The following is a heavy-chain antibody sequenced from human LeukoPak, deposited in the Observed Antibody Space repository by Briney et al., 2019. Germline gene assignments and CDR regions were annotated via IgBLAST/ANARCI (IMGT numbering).Heavy chain of an antibody. CDR2: IKQDGSEK. Sequence: GGSLRLSCAASGFTFSSYAMHWVRQAPGKGLEWVANIKQDGSEKHYVDSVKGRFTISRDNAKNSLYLQMNSLRADDTAVYYCARDQVGIADYWGQGTLVTVSS. D-gene: IGHD2-21*01. V-gene: IGHV3-7*03. CDR1: GFTFSSYA. CDR3: ARDQVGIADY. J-gene: IGHJ4*02.